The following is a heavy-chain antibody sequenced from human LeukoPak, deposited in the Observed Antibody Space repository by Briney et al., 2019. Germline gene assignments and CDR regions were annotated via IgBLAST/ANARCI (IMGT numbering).Heavy chain of an antibody. J-gene: IGHJ4*02. CDR1: GLTFNNYV. D-gene: IGHD1-26*01. CDR3: AKDRSIGTYYTFDH. CDR2: ISASAAMT. V-gene: IGHV3-23*01. Sequence: GGSLRLSCAASGLTFNNYVMTWVRQAPGKRLEWVSSISASAAMTYYADSVRGRFTVSRDNSKNTLYLQMSSLTAADTAVYYCAKDRSIGTYYTFDHWGQGTLVTVSS.